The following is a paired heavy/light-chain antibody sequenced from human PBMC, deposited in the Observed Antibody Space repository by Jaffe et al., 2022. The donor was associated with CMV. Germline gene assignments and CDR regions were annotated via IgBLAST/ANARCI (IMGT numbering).Light chain of an antibody. CDR1: QSVSSN. J-gene: IGKJ1*01. Sequence: EIVMTQSPATLSVSPGERATLSCRASQSVSSNLAWYQYKPGQAPRLLIYGASTRATGIPVRFSGSGSGTEFTLTISSLQSDDFAVYYCQQYNVWPTWTFGRGTKVDVK. V-gene: IGKV3-15*01. CDR2: GAS. CDR3: QQYNVWPTWT.
Heavy chain of an antibody. Sequence: EVQLVESGGGLVQPGGSLRLSCAASGFTFRTYGMNWVRQTPGKGLEWVSYIGGSGDSSTIYNRDFVKGRFTISRDDGKNSLYLQMNSLRDEDTGVYHCARASRDGYDYWGQGTLVIVSS. V-gene: IGHV3-48*02. CDR1: GFTFRTYG. CDR3: ARASRDGYDY. J-gene: IGHJ4*02. D-gene: IGHD5-12*01. CDR2: IGGSGDSSTI.